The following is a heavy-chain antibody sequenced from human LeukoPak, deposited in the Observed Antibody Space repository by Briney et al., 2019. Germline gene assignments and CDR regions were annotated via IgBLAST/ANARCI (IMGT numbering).Heavy chain of an antibody. Sequence: PGGSLRLSCAASGFTVSSNYMSWVRQAPGKGLEWVSVIYSGGSTYYADSVKGRFTISRDNSKNTLYLQMNSLSPEDTAVYYCARDLSHYYGSANNWFDPWGQGTLVTVSS. J-gene: IGHJ5*02. D-gene: IGHD3-10*01. CDR1: GFTVSSNY. V-gene: IGHV3-66*01. CDR3: ARDLSHYYGSANNWFDP. CDR2: IYSGGST.